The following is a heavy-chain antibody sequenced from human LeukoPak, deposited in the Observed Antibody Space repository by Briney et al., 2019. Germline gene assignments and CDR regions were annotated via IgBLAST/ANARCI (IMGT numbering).Heavy chain of an antibody. Sequence: PSETLSLTCTVSGGPISSYYWSWIRQPPGKGLEWIGYIYYSGSSYYNPSLRSRVTISVDTSKNHFSLKLSSVTAADTAVYYCARSSYSNPHYYYYMDVWGKGTTVTVSS. D-gene: IGHD4-11*01. CDR3: ARSSYSNPHYYYYMDV. V-gene: IGHV4-59*06. CDR2: IYYSGSS. CDR1: GGPISSYY. J-gene: IGHJ6*03.